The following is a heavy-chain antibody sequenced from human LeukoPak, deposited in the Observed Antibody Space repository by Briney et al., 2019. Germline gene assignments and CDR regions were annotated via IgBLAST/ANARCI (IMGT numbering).Heavy chain of an antibody. CDR2: INAGNGNT. V-gene: IGHV1-3*01. Sequence: ASVKVSCKASGYTFTSYAMHWVRQAPGQRLEWMGWINAGNGNTKYSQKFQGRVTITRDTSASTAYMELSSLRSEDTAVYYCARDRDGDGYNFIDYWGQGTLITVSS. CDR3: ARDRDGDGYNFIDY. J-gene: IGHJ4*02. CDR1: GYTFTSYA. D-gene: IGHD5-24*01.